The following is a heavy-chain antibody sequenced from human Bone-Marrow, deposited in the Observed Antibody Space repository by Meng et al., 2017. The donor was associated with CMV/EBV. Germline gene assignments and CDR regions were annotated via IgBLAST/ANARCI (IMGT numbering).Heavy chain of an antibody. CDR1: EITLTNSA. CDR2: INEDGSEK. D-gene: IGHD2-2*01. Sequence: GGSLRLSWAASEITLTNSAMTWVRQAPGKGLEWVASINEDGSEKYYVDSVKDRFTISRDNANNSLYLQMNSLRADDTAVYHCATRSASNYWGQGMLVTFSS. J-gene: IGHJ4*02. V-gene: IGHV3-7*01. CDR3: ATRSASNY.